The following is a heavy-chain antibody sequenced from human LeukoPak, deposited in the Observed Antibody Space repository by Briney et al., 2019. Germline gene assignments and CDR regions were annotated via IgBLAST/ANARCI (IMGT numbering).Heavy chain of an antibody. Sequence: AGGSLRLSCAASGFTFSSYSMNWVRQAPGKGLEWVSYISSSSSTIYYADSVKGRFTISRDNAKNSLYLQMNSLRAEDTAVYYCARTQSGDAFDIWGQGTMVTVSS. CDR1: GFTFSSYS. CDR2: ISSSSSTI. J-gene: IGHJ3*02. CDR3: ARTQSGDAFDI. D-gene: IGHD4-11*01. V-gene: IGHV3-48*01.